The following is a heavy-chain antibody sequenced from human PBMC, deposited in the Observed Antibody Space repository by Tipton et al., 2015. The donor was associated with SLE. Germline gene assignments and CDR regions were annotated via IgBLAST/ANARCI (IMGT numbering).Heavy chain of an antibody. D-gene: IGHD5-12*01. CDR1: GGSISSSTYH. CDR3: ARRHYSGPFDS. V-gene: IGHV4-39*07. Sequence: TLSLTCTVSGGSISSSTYHWGWIRQPPGKRLEWIGSISYSGSTQYNASLKSRVTIFRDTSKNQFSLKLNSVIAADTAVYYCARRHYSGPFDSWGQGTLVTVSS. J-gene: IGHJ4*02. CDR2: ISYSGST.